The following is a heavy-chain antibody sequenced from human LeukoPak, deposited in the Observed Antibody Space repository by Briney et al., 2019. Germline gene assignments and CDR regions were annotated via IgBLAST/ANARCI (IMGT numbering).Heavy chain of an antibody. V-gene: IGHV1-2*02. CDR1: GYTFTGYY. CDR3: ARGPYYYGSGSYYNSRWSSYLPDY. Sequence: GASVKVSCKASGYTFTGYYMHWVRQAPGQGLEWMGWINPNSGGTDYAQKFQGRVTMTRDTSISTAYMELSRLRSDDTAVYYCARGPYYYGSGSYYNSRWSSYLPDYWGQGTLVTVSS. J-gene: IGHJ4*02. CDR2: INPNSGGT. D-gene: IGHD3-10*01.